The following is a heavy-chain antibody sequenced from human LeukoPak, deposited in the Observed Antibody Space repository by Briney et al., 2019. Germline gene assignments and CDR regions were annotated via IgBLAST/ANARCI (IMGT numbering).Heavy chain of an antibody. CDR2: INHSGST. J-gene: IGHJ4*02. CDR3: ARGLREVPYCSGGSCYSLYYFDY. V-gene: IGHV4-34*01. Sequence: SETLSLTCAVYGGSFSGYYWSWIRQPPGKGLEWIGEINHSGSTNYNPSHKSRVTISVDTSKNQFSLKLSSVTAADTAVYYCARGLREVPYCSGGSCYSLYYFDYWGQGTLVTVSS. D-gene: IGHD2-15*01. CDR1: GGSFSGYY.